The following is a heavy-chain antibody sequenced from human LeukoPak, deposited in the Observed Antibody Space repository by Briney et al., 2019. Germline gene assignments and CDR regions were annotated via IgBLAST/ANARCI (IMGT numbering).Heavy chain of an antibody. V-gene: IGHV1-2*02. CDR3: ARGGGRYSVDY. Sequence: ASVKVSCRASGYTFIDYYMHWVRQAPGQGLEWIGWISPNSGGTKYVQKFQGRVTMTRDTSITTVYMELSGLSFDDTAVYYCARGGGRYSVDYWGQGTLVIVSS. CDR1: GYTFIDYY. D-gene: IGHD1-26*01. J-gene: IGHJ4*02. CDR2: ISPNSGGT.